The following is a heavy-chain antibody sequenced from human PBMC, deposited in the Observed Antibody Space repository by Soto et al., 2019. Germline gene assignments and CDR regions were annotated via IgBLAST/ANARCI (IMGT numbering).Heavy chain of an antibody. V-gene: IGHV1-3*01. J-gene: IGHJ4*02. CDR1: GYTFTSYA. CDR3: ARDPIPYNWNYVTYFDY. CDR2: INAGNGNT. D-gene: IGHD1-7*01. Sequence: GASVKVSCKASGYTFTSYAMHWVRQAPGQRLEWMGWINAGNGNTKYSQKFQGRVTITRDTSASTAYMELSSLRSEDTAVYYCARDPIPYNWNYVTYFDYWGQGTLVTVAS.